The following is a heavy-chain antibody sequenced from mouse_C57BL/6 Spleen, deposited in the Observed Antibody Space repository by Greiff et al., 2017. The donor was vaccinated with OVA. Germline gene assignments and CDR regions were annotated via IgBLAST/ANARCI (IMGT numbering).Heavy chain of an antibody. Sequence: VKLQQPGAELVRPGTSVKLSCKASGYTFTSYWMHWVKQRPGQGLEWIGVIDPSDSYTNYNQKFKGKATLTVDTSSSTAYMQLSSLTSEDSAVYYCARRGIPQKNYAMDYWGQGTSVTVSS. CDR1: GYTFTSYW. CDR2: IDPSDSYT. V-gene: IGHV1-59*01. CDR3: ARRGIPQKNYAMDY. J-gene: IGHJ4*01.